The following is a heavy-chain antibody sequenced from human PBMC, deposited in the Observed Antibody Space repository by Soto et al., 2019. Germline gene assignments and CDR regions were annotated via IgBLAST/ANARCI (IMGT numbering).Heavy chain of an antibody. CDR2: ISSNSSYI. CDR3: AREDYDLIGSGMDV. J-gene: IGHJ6*02. D-gene: IGHD3-3*01. Sequence: PGGSLRLSCAASGFTFSSYSMNWVRQAPGKGLEWVSSISSNSSYIYYADSVKGRFTISRDNAKNSLYLQMNSLRAEDTAVYYCAREDYDLIGSGMDVWGQGTTVTVSS. V-gene: IGHV3-21*01. CDR1: GFTFSSYS.